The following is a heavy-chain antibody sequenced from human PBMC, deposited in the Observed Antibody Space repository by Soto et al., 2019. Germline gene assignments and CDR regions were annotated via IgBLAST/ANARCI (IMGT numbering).Heavy chain of an antibody. CDR3: IQSRCGGDCLQSYASYYYYGMDV. Sequence: QITLKESGPPLVKPTQTLTLTCTFSAFSLSTGGVGVGWIRQPPGKAIEWLALIYWDDDKRYSPSLRSRLTITKDTSKNQVVLTMTNMDPVDTATYFCIQSRCGGDCLQSYASYYYYGMDVWGQGTTVTVSS. CDR1: AFSLSTGGVG. V-gene: IGHV2-5*02. D-gene: IGHD2-21*02. CDR2: IYWDDDK. J-gene: IGHJ6*02.